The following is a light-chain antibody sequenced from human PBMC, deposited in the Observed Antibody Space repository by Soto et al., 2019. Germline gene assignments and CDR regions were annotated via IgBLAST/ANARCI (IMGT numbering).Light chain of an antibody. CDR2: DVS. Sequence: QSALTQPASVSGSPGQSITISCTGTSSDVGGYNYVSWYQQHPGKAPKLMIYDVSNRPSGVSNRFSGSKSGNPASLTISGLQAEDEADYFCSSYTSSSTPHVVFGGGTKLTVL. CDR3: SSYTSSSTPHVV. CDR1: SSDVGGYNY. V-gene: IGLV2-14*01. J-gene: IGLJ2*01.